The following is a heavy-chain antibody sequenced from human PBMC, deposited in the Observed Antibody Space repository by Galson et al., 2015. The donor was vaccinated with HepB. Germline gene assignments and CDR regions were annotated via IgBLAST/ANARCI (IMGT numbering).Heavy chain of an antibody. V-gene: IGHV1-2*04. Sequence: SVKVSCKASGYTFTGYYMHWVRQAPGQGLEWMGWINPNSGGTNYAQKFQGWVTMTRDTSISTAYMELSRLRSDDTAVYYCASTSCDMGLYCHYCGMDVWGQGTTVTVSS. CDR2: INPNSGGT. D-gene: IGHD2-2*02. CDR1: GYTFTGYY. CDR3: ASTSCDMGLYCHYCGMDV. J-gene: IGHJ6*02.